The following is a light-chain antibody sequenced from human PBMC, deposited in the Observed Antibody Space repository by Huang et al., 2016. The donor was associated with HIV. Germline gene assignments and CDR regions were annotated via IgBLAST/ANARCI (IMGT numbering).Light chain of an antibody. CDR3: MQSIQYPLT. Sequence: DVVMTQTPLSLSVTPGQPASISCKSSQSLLYSDGQTYLFWFLQKSGQPPQRLIYEVSKRCSGVPDRFSGSGSGTDFTLKISRVEAEDAGIYYCMQSIQYPLTFGGGTKVEIK. J-gene: IGKJ4*01. CDR2: EVS. V-gene: IGKV2D-29*01. CDR1: QSLLYSDGQTY.